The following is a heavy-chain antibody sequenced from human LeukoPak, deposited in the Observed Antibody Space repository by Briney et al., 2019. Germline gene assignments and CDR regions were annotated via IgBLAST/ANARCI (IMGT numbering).Heavy chain of an antibody. D-gene: IGHD4-17*01. J-gene: IGHJ4*02. CDR2: IYSGGST. V-gene: IGHV3-53*01. CDR1: GFTVSSNY. CDR3: ARTTVTSRRGGYFDY. Sequence: GGSLRLSCAASGFTVSSNYMSWVRQAPGKGLEWVSVIYSGGSTYYADSVKGRFTISRDNSKNTLYLQMNSLRAEGTAVYYCARTTVTSRRGGYFDYWGQGTLVTVSS.